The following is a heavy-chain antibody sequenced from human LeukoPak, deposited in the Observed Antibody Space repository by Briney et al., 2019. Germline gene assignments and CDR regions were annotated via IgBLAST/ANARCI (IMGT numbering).Heavy chain of an antibody. D-gene: IGHD5-24*01. CDR3: ARDIRDGYNYGAFDI. J-gene: IGHJ3*02. CDR2: ISYDGSNK. V-gene: IGHV3-30-3*01. Sequence: GGSLRLSCAASGFTFSSYAMHWVRQAPGKGLEWVAVISYDGSNKYYADSVKGRFTISRDTSKNTLYLQMNSLRAEDTAVYYCARDIRDGYNYGAFDIWGQGTMVTVSS. CDR1: GFTFSSYA.